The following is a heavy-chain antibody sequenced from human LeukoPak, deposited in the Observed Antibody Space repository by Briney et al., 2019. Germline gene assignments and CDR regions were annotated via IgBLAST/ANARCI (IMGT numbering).Heavy chain of an antibody. CDR3: AKDPRPGAVSAGWYFDL. J-gene: IGHJ2*01. V-gene: IGHV3-23*01. D-gene: IGHD1-14*01. CDR2: ISNTGGTT. CDR1: GFTFGSYG. Sequence: PGGSLRLSCVVSGFTFGSYGMSWVRQAPGKGLQRVSSISNTGGTTYYVDSVKGRFTISRDNSRNKLYLQMHKLRAEDMAVYYCAKDPRPGAVSAGWYFDLWGRGTLVTVSS.